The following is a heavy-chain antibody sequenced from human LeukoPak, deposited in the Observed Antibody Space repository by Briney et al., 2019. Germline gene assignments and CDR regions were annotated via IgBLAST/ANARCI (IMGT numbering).Heavy chain of an antibody. Sequence: GASVKVSCKASGYTFTGQYLHWVRQAPGQGLEWMGWINPNSGGTNYAQNFQGRVTMTRDTSISTAYMELSRLRSDDTAVYYCARDGNYDIRTNADYWGQGTLVTVSS. CDR3: ARDGNYDIRTNADY. CDR1: GYTFTGQY. J-gene: IGHJ4*02. CDR2: INPNSGGT. D-gene: IGHD3-9*01. V-gene: IGHV1-2*02.